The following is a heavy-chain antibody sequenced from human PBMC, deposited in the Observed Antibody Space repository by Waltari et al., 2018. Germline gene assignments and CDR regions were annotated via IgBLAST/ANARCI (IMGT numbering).Heavy chain of an antibody. V-gene: IGHV3-48*03. Sequence: EVQLVESGGGLVQPGGSLRLSCVASGFTFSSYEMNWVRQAPGKGLEWISYITSSANSTYYADSVKGRFTISRDNSKNTLYLQMNSLRAEDTAVYYCARHSSGYYSVAFDIWGQGTMVTVSS. CDR2: ITSSANST. J-gene: IGHJ3*02. D-gene: IGHD3-22*01. CDR3: ARHSSGYYSVAFDI. CDR1: GFTFSSYE.